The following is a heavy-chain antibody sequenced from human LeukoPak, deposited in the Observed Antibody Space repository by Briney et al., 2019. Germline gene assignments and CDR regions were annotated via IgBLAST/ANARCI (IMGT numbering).Heavy chain of an antibody. CDR1: GFTFSSYG. V-gene: IGHV3-30*03. D-gene: IGHD6-13*01. Sequence: PGGSLRLSCAASGFTFSSYGMHWVRQAPGKGLEWVAVISYDGSNKYYADSVKGRFTISRDNSKNTLYLQMNSLRAEDTAVYYCARIKWASSTWSYDYWGQGTLVTVSS. J-gene: IGHJ4*02. CDR3: ARIKWASSTWSYDY. CDR2: ISYDGSNK.